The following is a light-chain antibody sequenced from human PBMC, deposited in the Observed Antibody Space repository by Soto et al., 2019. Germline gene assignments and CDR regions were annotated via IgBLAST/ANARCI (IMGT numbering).Light chain of an antibody. J-gene: IGLJ2*01. CDR1: RSDIGAYNF. V-gene: IGLV2-14*03. CDR3: TSWTTSTTMI. CDR2: DVN. Sequence: QSALAQRASGSRSPGQSMTISCTGTRSDIGAYNFVSWYQQHPGEVPKLMLYDVNVRPSGVSNPFSGSKSGNTASLTISGLQAEDEADYYCTSWTTSTTMIFGG.